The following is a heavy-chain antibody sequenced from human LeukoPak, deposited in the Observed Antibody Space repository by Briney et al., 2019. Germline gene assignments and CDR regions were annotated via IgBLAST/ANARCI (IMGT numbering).Heavy chain of an antibody. CDR2: ISSSSSYT. CDR1: GIPFSDFY. V-gene: IGHV3-11*03. J-gene: IGHJ4*02. Sequence: GGSLRLSCVVSGIPFSDFYMNWIRLAPGKGLEWISHISSSSSYTDYAESVKGRFTISRDNAKSALHLQMNDLRVEDTAVYYCAAGTAADYWGQGTLVIVSS. D-gene: IGHD6-13*01. CDR3: AAGTAADY.